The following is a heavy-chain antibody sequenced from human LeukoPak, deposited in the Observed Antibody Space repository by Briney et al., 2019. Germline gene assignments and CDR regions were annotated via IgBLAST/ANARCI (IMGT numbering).Heavy chain of an antibody. J-gene: IGHJ4*02. CDR3: ARDCWDYGSGSYCGIDY. CDR2: ITSSSNYI. D-gene: IGHD3-10*01. Sequence: GGSLRLSCAASGFTFSSYNMNWVRQAPGKGLEWVSSITSSSNYIYYADSVKGRFTISRDNAKNSLYLQMNRLRAEDTTVYYCARDCWDYGSGSYCGIDYWGQGTLVTVSS. CDR1: GFTFSSYN. V-gene: IGHV3-21*03.